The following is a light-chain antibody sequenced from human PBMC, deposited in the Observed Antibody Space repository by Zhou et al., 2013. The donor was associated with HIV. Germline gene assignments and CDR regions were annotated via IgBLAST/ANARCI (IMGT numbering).Light chain of an antibody. CDR1: QRVGSY. Sequence: EIVLTQSPATLSLSPGEGVTVSCRASQRVGSYLAWYQQKRGQAPRLLIYDAFNRAAGIPDRFSGSGSGTEFTLTISRLEPEDIAVYYCQQYGSSPITFGQGTRLETK. CDR3: QQYGSSPIT. J-gene: IGKJ5*01. V-gene: IGKV3-20*01. CDR2: DAF.